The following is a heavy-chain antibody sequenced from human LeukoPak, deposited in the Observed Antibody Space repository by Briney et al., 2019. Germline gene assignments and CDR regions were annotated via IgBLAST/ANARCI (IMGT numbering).Heavy chain of an antibody. CDR3: AKGGGNYYDSSGYS. D-gene: IGHD3-22*01. J-gene: IGHJ5*02. V-gene: IGHV3-23*01. CDR2: ISGSGGST. CDR1: GFTFSSYA. Sequence: GGSLRLSCAASGFTFSSYAMSWVRQAPGKGLEWVSAISGSGGSTYYADSVKGRFTISRDNAKNSLYLQMNSLRAEDTALYYCAKGGGNYYDSSGYSWGQGTLVTVSS.